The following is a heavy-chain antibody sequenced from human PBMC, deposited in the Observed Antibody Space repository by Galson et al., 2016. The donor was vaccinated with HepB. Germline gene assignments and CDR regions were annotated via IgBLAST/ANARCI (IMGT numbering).Heavy chain of an antibody. CDR3: AKDQGVLRHFDWLTYDAFDM. CDR2: ISSGSSYI. V-gene: IGHV3-21*01. D-gene: IGHD3-9*01. CDR1: GFTFRSYR. J-gene: IGHJ3*02. Sequence: SLRLSCAASGFTFRSYRMNWVRQAPGKGLEWVSSISSGSSYIYDADSVKGRFTISRDNAKNSLYLQMNSLRAEDTAVYYCAKDQGVLRHFDWLTYDAFDMWGQGTMVTVSS.